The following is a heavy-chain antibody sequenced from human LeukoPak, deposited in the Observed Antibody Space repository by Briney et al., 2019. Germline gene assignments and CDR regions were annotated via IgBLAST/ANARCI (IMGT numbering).Heavy chain of an antibody. CDR1: GYTFTNYY. CDR2: ISPNSGDT. CDR3: ARGDGEYYYDRSGYYYDY. Sequence: ASVKVSCKASGYTFTNYYIHWVRQAPGQGLEWMGWISPNSGDTNYAQKFQGRVTMTRDTSISTAYMELSSLRSDDTAMYYCARGDGEYYYDRSGYYYDYWGQGTLVTVSS. D-gene: IGHD3-22*01. J-gene: IGHJ4*02. V-gene: IGHV1-2*02.